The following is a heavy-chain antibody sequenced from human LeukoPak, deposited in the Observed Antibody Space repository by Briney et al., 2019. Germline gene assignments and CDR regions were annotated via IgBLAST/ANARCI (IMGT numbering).Heavy chain of an antibody. V-gene: IGHV3-15*01. CDR1: GFTLSNAW. D-gene: IGHD3-9*01. CDR3: TTAPLRYFDLFFDY. Sequence: PGGSLRLYPAASGFTLSNAWMSWARQAPGKGLESVSRIKSKTGGGTTDYAAPVKGRFTISRDDSKNTLYLQMNSLKTEDTAVYYCTTAPLRYFDLFFDYWGQGTLVTVSS. J-gene: IGHJ4*02. CDR2: IKSKTGGGTT.